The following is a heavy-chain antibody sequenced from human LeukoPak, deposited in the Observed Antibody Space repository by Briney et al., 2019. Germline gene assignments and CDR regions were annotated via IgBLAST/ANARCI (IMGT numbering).Heavy chain of an antibody. J-gene: IGHJ4*02. CDR2: INPNSGGT. V-gene: IGHV1-2*02. D-gene: IGHD5-18*01. CDR3: AREGGRDTAMVTPGYH. Sequence: GASVKVSCKASGYTFTGYYMHWVRQAPGQGLEWMGWINPNSGGTNYAQKFQGRVTMTRDTSISTAYMELSGLRSDDTAVYYCAREGGRDTAMVTPGYHWGQGTLVTVSS. CDR1: GYTFTGYY.